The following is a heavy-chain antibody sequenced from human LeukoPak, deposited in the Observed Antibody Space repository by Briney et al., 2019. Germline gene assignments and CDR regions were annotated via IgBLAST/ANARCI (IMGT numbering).Heavy chain of an antibody. J-gene: IGHJ4*02. Sequence: GGSLRLSCAASGFTFSSYSMNWVRQAPGKGLEWVSSLSRSSSYIYYADSVKGRFTISRDNAKNSLYLQMNSLRAEDTAVYYCAGDFSVTADLFGEFSYYFDYWGQGTLVTVSS. V-gene: IGHV3-21*01. CDR3: AGDFSVTADLFGEFSYYFDY. D-gene: IGHD3-10*02. CDR1: GFTFSSYS. CDR2: LSRSSSYI.